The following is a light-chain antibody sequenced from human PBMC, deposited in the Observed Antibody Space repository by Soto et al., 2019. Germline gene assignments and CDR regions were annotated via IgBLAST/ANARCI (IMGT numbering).Light chain of an antibody. Sequence: QSVLTQPASVSGSPGQSITISCTGTSEDVGAHNFVSWYQQHPGKAPKVLIYGVSIRPSGVSYRFSDSKSGNTAYLTISGLQPQEEADYYCNSYTNTAARVFGTGTKVTVL. CDR2: GVS. CDR1: SEDVGAHNF. CDR3: NSYTNTAARV. V-gene: IGLV2-14*01. J-gene: IGLJ1*01.